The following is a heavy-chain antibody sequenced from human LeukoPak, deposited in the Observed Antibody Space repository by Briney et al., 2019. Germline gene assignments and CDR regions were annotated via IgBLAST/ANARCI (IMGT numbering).Heavy chain of an antibody. CDR2: IYYSGST. D-gene: IGHD2-2*01. CDR3: ARSGSRVLPAAI. V-gene: IGHV4-61*01. CDR1: GGSVSSGSYY. J-gene: IGHJ4*02. Sequence: SETLSLTCTVSGGSVSSGSYYWSWIREPPGKGLEWIGYIYYSGSTNYNPSLKSRVTISVDTSKNQFSLKLSSVTAADTAVYYCARSGSRVLPAAIWGQGTLVTVSS.